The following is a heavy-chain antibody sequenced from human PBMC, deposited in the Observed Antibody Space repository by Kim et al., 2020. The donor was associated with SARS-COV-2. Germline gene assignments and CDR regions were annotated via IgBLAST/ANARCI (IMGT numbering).Heavy chain of an antibody. Sequence: ASVKVSCKASGYTFTSYAMHWVRQAPGQRLEWMGWINAGNGNTKYSQKFQGRVTITRDTSASTAYMELSSLRSEDTAVYYCARDLSSSGYLPLHWFDPWGQGTLVTVSS. CDR1: GYTFTSYA. V-gene: IGHV1-3*01. J-gene: IGHJ5*02. CDR3: ARDLSSSGYLPLHWFDP. D-gene: IGHD3-22*01. CDR2: INAGNGNT.